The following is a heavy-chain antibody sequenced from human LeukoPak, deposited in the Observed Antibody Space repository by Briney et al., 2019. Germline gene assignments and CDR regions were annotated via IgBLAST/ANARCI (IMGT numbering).Heavy chain of an antibody. CDR3: AKGMSSWYYDY. J-gene: IGHJ4*02. CDR1: GFTFSNYA. V-gene: IGHV3-23*01. CDR2: TIGSGGST. D-gene: IGHD6-13*01. Sequence: GGSLRLSCAASGFTFSNYAMSWVRQAPGKGLEWVSGTIGSGGSTDYADTVKGRFTISRDNSKNTLYLQMNSPRAEDTAIYYCAKGMSSWYYDYWGQGTLVTVSS.